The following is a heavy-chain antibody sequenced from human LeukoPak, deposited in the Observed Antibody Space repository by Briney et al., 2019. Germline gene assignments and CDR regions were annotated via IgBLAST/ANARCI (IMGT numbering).Heavy chain of an antibody. V-gene: IGHV4-34*01. Sequence: SGTLSLTCAVYGVSFSGYYWSWIRQPPGKGLEWIGEINHSGSTNYNPSLKSRVTISVDTSKNQFSLKLSSVTAADTAVYYCARLNPGHYDSSITWGYFDYWGQGTLVTVSS. CDR3: ARLNPGHYDSSITWGYFDY. CDR2: INHSGST. CDR1: GVSFSGYY. J-gene: IGHJ4*02. D-gene: IGHD3-22*01.